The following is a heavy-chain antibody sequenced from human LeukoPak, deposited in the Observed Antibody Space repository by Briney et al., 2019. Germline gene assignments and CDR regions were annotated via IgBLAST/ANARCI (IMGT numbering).Heavy chain of an antibody. Sequence: GGSLRLSCTASRFTFSSYGMHWVRQAPGKGLEWVAVIWYDGTNKYYADSVQGRFTISRDNSKNTLYLQMNSLRAEDTAVYYCARNKDDNGYNPLHIWGQGTMVTVSS. V-gene: IGHV3-33*01. J-gene: IGHJ3*02. D-gene: IGHD5-24*01. CDR1: RFTFSSYG. CDR2: IWYDGTNK. CDR3: ARNKDDNGYNPLHI.